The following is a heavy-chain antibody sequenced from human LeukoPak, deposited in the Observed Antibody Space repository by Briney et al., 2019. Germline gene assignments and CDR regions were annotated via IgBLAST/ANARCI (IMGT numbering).Heavy chain of an antibody. CDR1: GGSISSYY. CDR2: FYYSGST. J-gene: IGHJ5*02. V-gene: IGHV4-59*01. CDR3: ARGQGYSYGYEWFDP. D-gene: IGHD5-18*01. Sequence: SETLSLTCTVSGGSISSYYWSWIRRPPGKGLELIGYFYYSGSTKYNPSLKSRVTISVDTSKNQFSLKLSSVTAADTAVYYCARGQGYSYGYEWFDPWGQGTLVTVSS.